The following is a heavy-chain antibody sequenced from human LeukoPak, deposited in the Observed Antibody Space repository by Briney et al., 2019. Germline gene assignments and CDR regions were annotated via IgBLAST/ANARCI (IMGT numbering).Heavy chain of an antibody. D-gene: IGHD2-2*01. V-gene: IGHV4-38-2*02. CDR2: IHHSGKT. CDR3: AREWYCSSTSCLYYFEY. J-gene: IGHJ4*02. CDR1: GYSISSDYY. Sequence: SETLSLTCAVSGYSISSDYYWGWMRQPPGKGLEWSRSIHHSGKTYYNPSLRSRVTISVDTSNNQFSVKLSSVTAADTAVYYCAREWYCSSTSCLYYFEYWGQGTLVTVSS.